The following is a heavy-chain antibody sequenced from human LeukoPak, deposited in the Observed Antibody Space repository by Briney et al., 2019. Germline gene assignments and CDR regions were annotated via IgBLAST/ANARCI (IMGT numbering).Heavy chain of an antibody. V-gene: IGHV1-69*04. J-gene: IGHJ5*02. Sequence: ASVTVFCKASGGTFSSYAISWVRQAPGQGLEWMGRIIPIFGIANYAQKFQGRVTITADKSTSTADMELSSLRAEDTAVYYCAAGVDVLVPDGGWFDPWGRGTLVTVSS. CDR1: GGTFSSYA. CDR2: IIPIFGIA. CDR3: AAGVDVLVPDGGWFDP. D-gene: IGHD2-2*01.